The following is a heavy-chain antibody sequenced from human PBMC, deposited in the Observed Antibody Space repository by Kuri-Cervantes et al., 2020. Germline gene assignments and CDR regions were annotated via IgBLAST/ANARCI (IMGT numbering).Heavy chain of an antibody. J-gene: IGHJ6*02. D-gene: IGHD6-19*01. CDR3: ARGTPAGYSSGWYGPYYYGMDV. Sequence: GGSLRLSCAVSGGSISSGGYSWSWIRQPPGKGLEWVSGISWNSGSIGYADSVKGRFTISRDNAKNSLYLQMNSLRAEDTAVYYCARGTPAGYSSGWYGPYYYGMDVWGQGTTVTVSS. CDR2: ISWNSGSI. CDR1: GGSISSGGYS. V-gene: IGHV3-9*01.